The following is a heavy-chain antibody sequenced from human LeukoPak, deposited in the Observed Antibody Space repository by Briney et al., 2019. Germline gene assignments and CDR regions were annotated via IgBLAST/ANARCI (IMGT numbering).Heavy chain of an antibody. CDR3: ARDFFHGHCGGLSCFLLDY. CDR1: GYTFTSYG. CDR2: ISANNGNT. D-gene: IGHD2-15*01. Sequence: GASVMVSCKASGYTFTSYGISWVRQAPGQGLEWMGWISANNGNTNYAQKFQGRVTMTTDTSKGTAYMELRSLRSDDTAVYYCARDFFHGHCGGLSCFLLDYWGQGSLVAVSS. J-gene: IGHJ4*02. V-gene: IGHV1-18*01.